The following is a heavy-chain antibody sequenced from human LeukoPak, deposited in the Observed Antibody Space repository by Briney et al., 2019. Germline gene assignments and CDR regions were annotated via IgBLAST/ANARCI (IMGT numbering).Heavy chain of an antibody. CDR3: AREQNVGSGWALDAFDI. D-gene: IGHD6-25*01. J-gene: IGHJ3*02. V-gene: IGHV1-69*04. Sequence: GSSVKVSCKASGGTFSSYAISQVRQAPGQGLEWMGRIIPIFGIANYAQKFQGRVTITADKSTSTAYMELSSLRSEDTAVYYCAREQNVGSGWALDAFDIWGQGTMVTVSS. CDR1: GGTFSSYA. CDR2: IIPIFGIA.